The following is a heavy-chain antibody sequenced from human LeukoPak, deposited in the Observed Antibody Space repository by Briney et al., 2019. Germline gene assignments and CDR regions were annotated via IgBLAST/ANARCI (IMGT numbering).Heavy chain of an antibody. Sequence: SETLSLTCAVYGVSFSDYYWGWIRQPAGKGLEWIGEINHSGTTNYNPSLKSRVTISVDTSKNQFSLKLSSVTAADTAVYYRARGTTASVALRVDAIGRRGDHWFDPWGQGTLVTVSP. D-gene: IGHD2-8*01. CDR3: ARGTTASVALRVDAIGRRGDHWFDP. CDR2: INHSGTT. J-gene: IGHJ5*02. CDR1: GVSFSDYY. V-gene: IGHV4-34*01.